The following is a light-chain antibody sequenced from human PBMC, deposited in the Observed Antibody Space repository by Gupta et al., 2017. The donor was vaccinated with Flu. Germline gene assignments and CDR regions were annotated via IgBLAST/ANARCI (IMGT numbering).Light chain of an antibody. CDR1: SGNIADNY. CDR2: EDD. J-gene: IGLJ3*02. V-gene: IGLV6-57*01. Sequence: NFMLTQPHSVSESPGKTVTISCTRRSGNIADNYVQWYQQRPGSSPRTVIYEDDQRPSGVPERFSGSSDSSSNSASLTISGLETEDEAEYYGQSYDRNTMGVFGGGTKLTVL. CDR3: QSYDRNTMGV.